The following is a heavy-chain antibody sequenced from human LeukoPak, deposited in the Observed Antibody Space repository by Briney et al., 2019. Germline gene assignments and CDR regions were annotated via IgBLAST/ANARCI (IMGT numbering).Heavy chain of an antibody. CDR1: GFTFSSYA. V-gene: IGHV3-23*01. CDR3: ARDGWRGGSTTYYGMDV. Sequence: PGGSLRLSCAASGFTFSSYAMSWVRQAPGKGLEWVSAISGSGGSTYYADSVKGRFTISRDNSKNTLYLQMNSLRAEDTAVYYCARDGWRGGSTTYYGMDVWGQGTTVTVSS. J-gene: IGHJ6*02. D-gene: IGHD2-2*01. CDR2: ISGSGGST.